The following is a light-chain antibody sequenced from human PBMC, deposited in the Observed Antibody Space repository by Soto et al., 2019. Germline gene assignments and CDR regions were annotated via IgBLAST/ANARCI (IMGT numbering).Light chain of an antibody. CDR1: NSDVGGYNY. CDR3: SSYTSGTTRL. Sequence: QSALTQPASVSGSPGQSITISCTGTNSDVGGYNYVSWYQQHPGKAPKVIIYEVSNRPSGVSNRFSGSKSGNTASLTISGLQTEDEADYYCSSYTSGTTRLFGGGTQLTVL. CDR2: EVS. J-gene: IGLJ3*02. V-gene: IGLV2-14*01.